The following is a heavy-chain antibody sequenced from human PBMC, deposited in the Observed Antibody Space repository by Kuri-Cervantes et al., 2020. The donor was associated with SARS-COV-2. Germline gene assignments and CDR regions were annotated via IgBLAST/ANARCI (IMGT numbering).Heavy chain of an antibody. CDR2: ISSTSDGSI. CDR3: AKTTMVQGVIISGWIDY. J-gene: IGHJ4*02. V-gene: IGHV3-48*04. D-gene: IGHD3-10*01. Sequence: GESLKISCAASGFTFSSYSMNWVRQAPGKGLEWVSYISSTSDGSIYYADSVKGRFTISRDNAKNSLYLQMNNLRAEDTAVYYCAKTTMVQGVIISGWIDYWGQGTLVTVSS. CDR1: GFTFSSYS.